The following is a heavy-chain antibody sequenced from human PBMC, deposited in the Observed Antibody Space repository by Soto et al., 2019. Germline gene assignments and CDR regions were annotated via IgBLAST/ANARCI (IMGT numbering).Heavy chain of an antibody. Sequence: QVQLEQWGAGLLKPSETLSLTCAVYGGSFSGYYWNWIRQPPGKGLEWIGEINHGGSTNYSPSLKSRVTISLDTSKNQFSLTLSSVTAVDTAVYYCARGEVGATSYYYYYDLDVWGQGTTVTVSS. J-gene: IGHJ6*02. CDR3: ARGEVGATSYYYYYDLDV. CDR1: GGSFSGYY. CDR2: INHGGST. V-gene: IGHV4-34*01. D-gene: IGHD1-26*01.